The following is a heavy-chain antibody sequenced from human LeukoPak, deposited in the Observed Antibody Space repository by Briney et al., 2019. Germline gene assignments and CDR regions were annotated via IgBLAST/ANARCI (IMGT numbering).Heavy chain of an antibody. D-gene: IGHD2-2*01. CDR2: IRYDGSNK. CDR1: GFTFSSYG. J-gene: IGHJ6*03. CDR3: ARDQGCSSTSCYYYMDV. V-gene: IGHV3-30*02. Sequence: GGSLRLSCAASGFTFSSYGMHWVRQAPGKGLEWVAFIRYDGSNKYYADSVKGRFTISRDNAKNSLYLQMNSLRAEDTAVYYCARDQGCSSTSCYYYMDVWGKGTTVTVSS.